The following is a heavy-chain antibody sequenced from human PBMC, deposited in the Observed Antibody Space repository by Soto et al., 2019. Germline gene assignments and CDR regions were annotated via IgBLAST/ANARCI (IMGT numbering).Heavy chain of an antibody. CDR1: GYTFTSYY. D-gene: IGHD6-19*01. J-gene: IGHJ6*02. CDR2: INPSGGST. CDR3: ARESIAVAGTNGMDV. Sequence: ASVKVSCKASGYTFTSYYMRWVRQAPGQGLEWMGIINPSGGSTSYAQKFQGRVTMTRDTSTSTVYMELSSLRSEDTAVYYCARESIAVAGTNGMDVWGQGTTVTVSS. V-gene: IGHV1-46*01.